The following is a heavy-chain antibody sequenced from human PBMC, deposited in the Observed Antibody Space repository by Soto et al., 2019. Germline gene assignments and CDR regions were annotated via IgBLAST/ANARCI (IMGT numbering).Heavy chain of an antibody. V-gene: IGHV3-30*18. CDR1: GFTFSSYG. CDR3: AKDEGSGWYAPFDY. J-gene: IGHJ4*02. D-gene: IGHD6-19*01. Sequence: QVQLVESGGGVVQTGTSLRLSCAASGFTFSSYGTHWVRQAPGKGLEWVAVISYDGSKKYYADSVEGRFTISRDNSKNTVFLQMNSLRAEDTAVYYCAKDEGSGWYAPFDYWGQGTLVTVPS. CDR2: ISYDGSKK.